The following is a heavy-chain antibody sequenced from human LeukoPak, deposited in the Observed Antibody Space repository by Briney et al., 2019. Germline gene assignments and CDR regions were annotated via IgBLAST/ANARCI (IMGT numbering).Heavy chain of an antibody. CDR2: ITDSSTST. V-gene: IGHV3-23*01. D-gene: IGHD5-24*01. J-gene: IGHJ3*02. Sequence: PGGSLRLSCAASGFTFNNYVMNWVRRAPEKGLEWVSAITDSSTSTYYADSVKGRFAISRDNSKNTLYLHMNSLRADDTAVYYCAKKRDAFDIWGQGTVVTVSS. CDR1: GFTFNNYV. CDR3: AKKRDAFDI.